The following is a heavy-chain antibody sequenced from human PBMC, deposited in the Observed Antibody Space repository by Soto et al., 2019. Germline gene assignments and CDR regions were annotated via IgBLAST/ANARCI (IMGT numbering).Heavy chain of an antibody. Sequence: GGSLRLSCSASGFTFSSYAMHWVRQAPGKGLEYVSAISSNGGSTYYADSVKGRFTISRDNSKNTLYLQMSSLRAEDTAVYYCLKWQFSGSYYNGHNWFDPWGQGTLVTVSS. D-gene: IGHD3-10*01. CDR1: GFTFSSYA. V-gene: IGHV3-64D*08. CDR3: LKWQFSGSYYNGHNWFDP. J-gene: IGHJ5*02. CDR2: ISSNGGST.